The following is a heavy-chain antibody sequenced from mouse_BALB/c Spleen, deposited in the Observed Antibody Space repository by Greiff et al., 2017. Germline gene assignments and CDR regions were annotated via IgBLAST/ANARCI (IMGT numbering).Heavy chain of an antibody. D-gene: IGHD4-1*01. J-gene: IGHJ4*01. V-gene: IGHV1-7*01. CDR2: INPSTGYT. CDR3: AREGTGTSYAMDY. Sequence: QVQLQQSGAELAKPGASVKMSCKASGYTFTSYWMHWVKQRPGQGLEWIGYINPSTGYTEYNQKFKDKATLTADKSSSTAYMQLSSLTSEDSAVYYCAREGTGTSYAMDYWGQGTSVTVSS. CDR1: GYTFTSYW.